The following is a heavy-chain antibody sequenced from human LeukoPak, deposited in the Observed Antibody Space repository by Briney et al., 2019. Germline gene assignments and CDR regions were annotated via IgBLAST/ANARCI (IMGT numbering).Heavy chain of an antibody. CDR3: ARTYGSSGLGYFDL. J-gene: IGHJ2*01. CDR1: GGSISSYY. V-gene: IGHV4-59*01. CDR2: IYYSGST. Sequence: SETLSLTCTVSGGSISSYYWSWIRPPAGKGLEWIGYIYYSGSTNYSPSLKSRLTISVDTSKNQFSLKLSSVTAADTAVYYCARTYGSSGLGYFDLWGRGTLVTVSS. D-gene: IGHD6-13*01.